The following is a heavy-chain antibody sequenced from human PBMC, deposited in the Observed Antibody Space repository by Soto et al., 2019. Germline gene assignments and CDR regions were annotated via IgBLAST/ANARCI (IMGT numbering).Heavy chain of an antibody. CDR2: VHDRATT. D-gene: IGHD2-15*01. V-gene: IGHV4-59*08. CDR3: ARIRSIFSGGRNDD. J-gene: IGHJ4*02. CDR1: GGSLSTYY. Sequence: QVHLQESGPGLVKPSETLSLTCTVSGGSLSTYYWSWIRQPPGKGLEWIGYVHDRATTRYNPALRTRVTISADTSKNQFSLSLRSVTAADTAVYFCARIRSIFSGGRNDDWGQGIVVTVSA.